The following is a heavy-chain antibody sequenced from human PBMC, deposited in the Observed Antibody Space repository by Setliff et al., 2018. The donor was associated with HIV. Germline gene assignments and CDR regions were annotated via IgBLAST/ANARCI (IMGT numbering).Heavy chain of an antibody. J-gene: IGHJ4*02. Sequence: SETLSLTCTVSGGSISSYYWSWIRQPPGKGLEWIGYIYYIGSTTYNPSRKSRVTISVDTSKNNFSLKPSSVTAADTDVYYCASVEYSYAYRLDYWGQGTLVTVSS. CDR3: ASVEYSYAYRLDY. D-gene: IGHD5-18*01. V-gene: IGHV4-59*01. CDR2: IYYIGST. CDR1: GGSISSYY.